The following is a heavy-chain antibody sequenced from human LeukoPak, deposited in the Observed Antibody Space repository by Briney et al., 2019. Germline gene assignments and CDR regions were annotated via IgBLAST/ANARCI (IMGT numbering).Heavy chain of an antibody. CDR1: GYTFTGYY. CDR2: INPNSGGT. Sequence: GASVKVSCKASGYTFTGYYMHWVRQAPGQGLEWMGWINPNSGGTNYAQKFQGRVTMTRDTSTSTVYMELSSLRSEDTAVYYCARVSERGYSYGYDAFDIWGQGTMVTVSS. CDR3: ARVSERGYSYGYDAFDI. V-gene: IGHV1-2*02. D-gene: IGHD5-18*01. J-gene: IGHJ3*02.